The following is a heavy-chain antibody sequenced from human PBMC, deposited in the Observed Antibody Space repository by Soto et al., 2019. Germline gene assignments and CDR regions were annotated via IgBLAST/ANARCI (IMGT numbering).Heavy chain of an antibody. CDR3: ARGTVTSGRWFGP. Sequence: QVHLVQSETEVKEPGASVTVSCKTSHATFTGYTINWVRQAPGQGLEWLGWISSLSGNTYYARDFQGRLTMTTITSATTAYMELRSLRSDDTAVYFCARGTVTSGRWFGPWGQGTLVTVSS. V-gene: IGHV1-18*04. CDR1: HATFTGYT. J-gene: IGHJ5*02. CDR2: ISSLSGNT. D-gene: IGHD4-17*01.